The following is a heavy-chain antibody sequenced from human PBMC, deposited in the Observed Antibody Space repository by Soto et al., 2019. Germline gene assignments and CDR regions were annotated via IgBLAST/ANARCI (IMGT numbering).Heavy chain of an antibody. J-gene: IGHJ4*02. V-gene: IGHV4-4*08. Sequence: PSETLSLTCTVSGASINNYYWSWIRQPPGKKLEWIGYVYSSGTTNYNPSFESRVTISADTSKNQFSLKLRSVTAADTAVYYCANYNRSGFYVFDYWGQGTPVTVSS. D-gene: IGHD2-2*01. CDR1: GASINNYY. CDR2: VYSSGTT. CDR3: ANYNRSGFYVFDY.